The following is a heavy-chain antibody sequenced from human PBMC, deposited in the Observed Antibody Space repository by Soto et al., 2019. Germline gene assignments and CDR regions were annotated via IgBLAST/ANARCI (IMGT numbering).Heavy chain of an antibody. V-gene: IGHV4-61*01. D-gene: IGHD6-13*01. CDR3: AREYSSGWSTIDY. Sequence: QVQLQESGPGLVKPSETLSLTCTVSGGSVSSGSYYWSWIRQPPGKGLEWIGYSYYSGSTNYNPSLTSRVTISVDTSKNQFSLKLSSVTAADTAVYYCAREYSSGWSTIDYWGQGTLVTVSS. CDR1: GGSVSSGSYY. CDR2: SYYSGST. J-gene: IGHJ4*02.